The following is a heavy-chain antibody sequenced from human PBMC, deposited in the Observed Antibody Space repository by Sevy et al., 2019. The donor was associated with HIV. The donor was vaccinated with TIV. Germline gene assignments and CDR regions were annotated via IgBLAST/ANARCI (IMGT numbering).Heavy chain of an antibody. CDR2: ISSSSSTI. CDR1: GFTFSSYS. Sequence: GGSLRLSCAASGFTFSSYSMNWVRQAPGKGLEWVSYISSSSSTIYYADSEKGRFTISRDNAKNSLYLQMNSLRDEDTAVYYCARGMKRIAARPHAFDIWGQGTMVTVSS. J-gene: IGHJ3*02. D-gene: IGHD6-6*01. V-gene: IGHV3-48*02. CDR3: ARGMKRIAARPHAFDI.